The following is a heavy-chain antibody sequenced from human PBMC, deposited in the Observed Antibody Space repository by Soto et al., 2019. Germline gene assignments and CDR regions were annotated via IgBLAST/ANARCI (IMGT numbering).Heavy chain of an antibody. V-gene: IGHV3-30*18. Sequence: QVQLVESGGGVVQPGRSLRLSCAASGFTFSSYGMHWVRQAPGKGLEWVAVISYDGSNKYYADSVKGRFTISRDNSKNTLYLQMNSLRAEDTAVYYCAKIARLRSYYYYGMDVWGQGTTVTVSS. CDR2: ISYDGSNK. J-gene: IGHJ6*02. CDR3: AKIARLRSYYYYGMDV. CDR1: GFTFSSYG. D-gene: IGHD4-17*01.